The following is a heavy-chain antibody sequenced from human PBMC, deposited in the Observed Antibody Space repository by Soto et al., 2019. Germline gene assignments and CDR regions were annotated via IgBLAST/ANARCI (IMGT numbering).Heavy chain of an antibody. CDR2: ISYDGSNK. CDR3: ARDQGYYDSSGCLDY. J-gene: IGHJ4*02. CDR1: GFTFSSYA. V-gene: IGHV3-30-3*01. Sequence: ESGGGVVQPGRSLRLSCAASGFTFSSYAMHWVRQAPGKGLEWVAVISYDGSNKYYADSVKGRFTISRDNSKNTLYLQMNSLRAEDTAVYYCARDQGYYDSSGCLDYWGQGTLVTVSS. D-gene: IGHD3-22*01.